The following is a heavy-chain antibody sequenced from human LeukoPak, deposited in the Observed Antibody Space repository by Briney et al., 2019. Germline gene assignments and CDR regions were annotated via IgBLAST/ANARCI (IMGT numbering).Heavy chain of an antibody. J-gene: IGHJ4*02. CDR3: ARVGGHSYGPEFDY. V-gene: IGHV1-8*01. D-gene: IGHD5-18*01. Sequence: ASLKVSCKASGYTFTSYDINWVRQATGQGLEWMGWMNPNSGNTGYAQKFQGRVTMTRNTSISTAYMELSSLRSEDTAVYYCARVGGHSYGPEFDYWGQGTLVTVSS. CDR2: MNPNSGNT. CDR1: GYTFTSYD.